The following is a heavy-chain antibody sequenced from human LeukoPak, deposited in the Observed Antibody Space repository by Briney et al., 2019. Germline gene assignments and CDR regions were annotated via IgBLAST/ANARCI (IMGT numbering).Heavy chain of an antibody. V-gene: IGHV3-48*04. CDR2: ISSSGSTI. J-gene: IGHJ6*03. Sequence: PGGSLRLSCAASGFTFSSYSMNWVRQAPGKGLEWVSYISSSGSTIYYADSVKGRFTISRDNAKNSLYLQMNSLRAEDTAVYYCARGDSSGSMDVWGKGTTVTVSS. D-gene: IGHD3-22*01. CDR3: ARGDSSGSMDV. CDR1: GFTFSSYS.